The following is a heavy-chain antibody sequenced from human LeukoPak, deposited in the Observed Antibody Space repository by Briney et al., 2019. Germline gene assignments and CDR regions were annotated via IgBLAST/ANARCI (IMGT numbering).Heavy chain of an antibody. CDR3: ARAYCSTITCYSELFDP. CDR2: INSDGSST. CDR1: GFTFSIYW. V-gene: IGHV3-74*01. D-gene: IGHD2-2*01. Sequence: GGSLRLSCVASGFTFSIYWMHWVRQAPGKGLVWVSRINSDGSSTSYADSVKGRFTISRDNAKNTLYLQMNSLRAEDTAVYYCARAYCSTITCYSELFDPWGQGTLVTVSS. J-gene: IGHJ5*02.